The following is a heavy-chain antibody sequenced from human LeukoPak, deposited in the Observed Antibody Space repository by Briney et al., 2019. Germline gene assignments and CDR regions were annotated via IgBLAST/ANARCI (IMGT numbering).Heavy chain of an antibody. CDR2: ISGSGNTR. CDR1: GFTFSSYE. CDR3: ARARYQYDNWFDP. Sequence: GGSLRLSCAASGFTFSSYEMNWVRQAPGKGLEWVSSISGSGNTRYYADSVKGRFTISRDNAKNLLYLQMNSLRAEDTAVYYCARARYQYDNWFDPWGQETLVTVSS. J-gene: IGHJ5*02. V-gene: IGHV3-48*03. D-gene: IGHD2-15*01.